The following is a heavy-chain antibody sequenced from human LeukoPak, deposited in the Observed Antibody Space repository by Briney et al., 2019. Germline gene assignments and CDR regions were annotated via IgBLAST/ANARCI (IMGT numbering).Heavy chain of an antibody. Sequence: GGSLRLSCLASGSTLTSYGMNWVRQAPGKGLEWMSYIGSGGSPIYYADSVKGRFTISRDNAKNSLYLQMNSQRAEDTAVYYCARGWYYLWGQGTMVTVSS. CDR1: GSTLTSYG. J-gene: IGHJ3*01. D-gene: IGHD3-10*01. CDR2: IGSGGSPI. CDR3: ARGWYYL. V-gene: IGHV3-48*03.